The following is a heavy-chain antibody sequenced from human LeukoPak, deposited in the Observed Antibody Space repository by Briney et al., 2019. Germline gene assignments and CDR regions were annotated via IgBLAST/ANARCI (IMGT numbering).Heavy chain of an antibody. CDR1: GFTFDDYA. V-gene: IGHV3-9*01. Sequence: GGSLRLSCAASGFTFDDYAMHWVRQAPGKGLEWVSGISWNSGSIGYADSVKGRFTISRDNAKNSLYLQMNSLRAEDTALYYCAKAHYYDSSGYLNWGQGTLVTVSS. J-gene: IGHJ4*02. D-gene: IGHD3-22*01. CDR2: ISWNSGSI. CDR3: AKAHYYDSSGYLN.